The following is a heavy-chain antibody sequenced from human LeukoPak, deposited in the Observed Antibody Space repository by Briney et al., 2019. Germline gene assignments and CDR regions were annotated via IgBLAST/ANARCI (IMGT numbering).Heavy chain of an antibody. J-gene: IGHJ4*02. CDR2: ISYSSATI. Sequence: PGGSLRLSCAASGFTFDGYAMHWVRQAPGKGLEWVSGISYSSATIGYVDSVKGRFIISRDNAKNSLYLQMNSLRAEDTAIYYCARVDYELYYDILTGYYYFNNWGQGTLVTVSS. D-gene: IGHD3-9*01. V-gene: IGHV3-9*01. CDR1: GFTFDGYA. CDR3: ARVDYELYYDILTGYYYFNN.